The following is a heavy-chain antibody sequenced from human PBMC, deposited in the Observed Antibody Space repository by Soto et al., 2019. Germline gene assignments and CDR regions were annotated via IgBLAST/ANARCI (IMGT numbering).Heavy chain of an antibody. Sequence: QVQLVESGGGLVKPGGSLRLSCAASGFTFSDYYMSWIRQAPGKGLEWVSYISGSVSTIDYADSVKGRFTISRDNAKNSLYLQMNNLRAEDTAVYYCARDGDYYDSSGYFLRDAFDMWGHGTMVTVSS. CDR1: GFTFSDYY. CDR2: ISGSVSTI. V-gene: IGHV3-11*01. D-gene: IGHD3-22*01. J-gene: IGHJ3*02. CDR3: ARDGDYYDSSGYFLRDAFDM.